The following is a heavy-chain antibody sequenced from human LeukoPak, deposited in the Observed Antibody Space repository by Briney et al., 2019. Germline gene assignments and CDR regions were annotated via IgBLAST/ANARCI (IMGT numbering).Heavy chain of an antibody. D-gene: IGHD2-2*01. V-gene: IGHV4-59*12. Sequence: SETLSLTCTVSGGSISGYYWSWIRQPPGKGLEWIGYIYYTGSTDYNASLKSRVTISLDTSKNQFSLKLSSVTAADTAVYYCARYTGCSSTSCYYYYYYYGMDVWGQGTTVTVSS. CDR3: ARYTGCSSTSCYYYYYYYGMDV. J-gene: IGHJ6*02. CDR2: IYYTGST. CDR1: GGSISGYY.